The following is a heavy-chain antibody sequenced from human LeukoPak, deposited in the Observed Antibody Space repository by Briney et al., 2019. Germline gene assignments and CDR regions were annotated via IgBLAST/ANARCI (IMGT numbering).Heavy chain of an antibody. V-gene: IGHV1-2*02. CDR3: ARDKYTGYETFDY. CDR1: GYTFAGYY. Sequence: ASVKVSCKASGYTFAGYYIHWVRQAPGQGLEWMGWINPNNGGTNYAQKFQGRVTMTRDTSISTAYMELNRLTSDDTAVYYCARDKYTGYETFDYWGQGTPVTVSS. J-gene: IGHJ4*02. D-gene: IGHD5-12*01. CDR2: INPNNGGT.